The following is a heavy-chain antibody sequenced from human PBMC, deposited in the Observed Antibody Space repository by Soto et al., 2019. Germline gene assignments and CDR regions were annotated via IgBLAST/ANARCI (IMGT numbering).Heavy chain of an antibody. D-gene: IGHD3-9*01. V-gene: IGHV1-8*01. Sequence: QAQLVQSGAEVKRPGASVKVSCKASGLTFPSDDIEWVRQTTGQGLEWMGWMNPISNSRGYTQNFQGRVTITWNSPTSTADMELSSLRSEDTAIYYCAWYRTIAPMAFDIWGQGTLVTVSS. CDR3: AWYRTIAPMAFDI. J-gene: IGHJ3*02. CDR2: MNPISNSR. CDR1: GLTFPSDD.